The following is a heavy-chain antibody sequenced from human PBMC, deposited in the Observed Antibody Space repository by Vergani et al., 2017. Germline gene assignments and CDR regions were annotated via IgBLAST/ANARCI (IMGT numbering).Heavy chain of an antibody. D-gene: IGHD2-15*01. CDR3: AKKAGYCSGGSCQPYYYYYGMDV. CDR1: GFTFSSYA. J-gene: IGHJ6*02. CDR2: ISGSGGST. Sequence: EVQLVESGGGLVKPGGSLRLSCAASGFTFSSYAMSWVRQAPGKGLEWVSAISGSGGSTYYADSVKGRFTISRDNSKNTLYLQMNSLRAEDTAVYYCAKKAGYCSGGSCQPYYYYYGMDVWGQGTTVTVSS. V-gene: IGHV3-23*04.